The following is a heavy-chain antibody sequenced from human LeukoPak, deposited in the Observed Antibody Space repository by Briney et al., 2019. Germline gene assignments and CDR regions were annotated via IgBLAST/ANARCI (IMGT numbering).Heavy chain of an antibody. CDR2: IKQDGSEK. CDR3: ARDVGDAFDI. CDR1: GFTFGSYW. Sequence: GGSLRLSCAASGFTFGSYWMSWVRQAPGKGLEWVANIKQDGSEKYYVDSVKGRFTISRDNAKNSLYLQMNSLRAEDTAVYYCARDVGDAFDIWGQGTMVTVSS. V-gene: IGHV3-7*01. D-gene: IGHD3-10*01. J-gene: IGHJ3*02.